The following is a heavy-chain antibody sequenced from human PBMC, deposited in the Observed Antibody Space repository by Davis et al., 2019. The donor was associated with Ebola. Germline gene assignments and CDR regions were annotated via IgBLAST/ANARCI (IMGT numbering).Heavy chain of an antibody. V-gene: IGHV3-33*01. D-gene: IGHD1-1*01. CDR2: IWYDGSNK. CDR3: ARVGNGDYLDY. CDR1: GFTFSSYG. J-gene: IGHJ4*02. Sequence: PGGSLRLSCAASGFTFSSYGMHWVRQAPGKGLEWVAVIWYDGSNKYYADSVKGRFTISRDNSKNTLYLQMNSLRAEDTAVYYCARVGNGDYLDYWGQGTLVTVSS.